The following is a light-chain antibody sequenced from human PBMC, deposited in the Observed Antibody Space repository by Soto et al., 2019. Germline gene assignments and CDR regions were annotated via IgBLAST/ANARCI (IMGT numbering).Light chain of an antibody. Sequence: EIVVTQSPATLSVSPGERATLSCRASQDVGSKLAWYQQKPGQAPSLLIYGAFTRATGIPTRFSGTGSGTEFTLTISSLQSEDFALYYCQQYNDWPLTFGQGTKVDIK. CDR1: QDVGSK. V-gene: IGKV3-15*01. CDR3: QQYNDWPLT. CDR2: GAF. J-gene: IGKJ1*01.